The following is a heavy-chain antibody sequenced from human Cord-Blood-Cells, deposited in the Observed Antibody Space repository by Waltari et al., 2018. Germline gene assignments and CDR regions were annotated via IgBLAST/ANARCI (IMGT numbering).Heavy chain of an antibody. CDR3: ARVEYSSSSDAFDI. CDR2: INHSGST. CDR1: GGYFSAYY. J-gene: IGHJ3*02. Sequence: QVQLQQWGVGLLKRPWTLSLTCAVYGGYFSAYYWSWIRQPPGKGLEWIGEINHSGSTNYNPSLKSRVTISVDTSKNQFSLKLSSVTAADTAVYYCARVEYSSSSDAFDIWGQGTMVTVSS. D-gene: IGHD6-6*01. V-gene: IGHV4-34*01.